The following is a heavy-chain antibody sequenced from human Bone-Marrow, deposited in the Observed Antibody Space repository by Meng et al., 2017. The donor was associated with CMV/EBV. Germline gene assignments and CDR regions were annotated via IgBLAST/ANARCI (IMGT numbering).Heavy chain of an antibody. D-gene: IGHD3-22*01. J-gene: IGHJ4*02. CDR2: INWNGGST. Sequence: SGFTFDDYGMSWVRQAPGKGLEWVSGINWNGGSTGYADSVKGRFTISRDNAKNSLYLQMNSLRAEDTALYYCARRGHYYDSSGLDYWGQGTLVTVSS. CDR1: GFTFDDYG. CDR3: ARRGHYYDSSGLDY. V-gene: IGHV3-20*03.